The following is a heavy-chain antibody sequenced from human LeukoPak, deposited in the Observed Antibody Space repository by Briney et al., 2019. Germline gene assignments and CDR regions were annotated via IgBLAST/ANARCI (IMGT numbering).Heavy chain of an antibody. D-gene: IGHD3-3*01. J-gene: IGHJ4*02. CDR1: GFTFSSYA. Sequence: PGGSLRLSCAASGFTFSSYAMSWVRQAPGKGLEWVSAISGSGGSTYYADSVKGRFTISRDNSKNTLYLQMNSLRAEDTAVYYCVGYQLLEWLLLYWGQGTLVTVSS. CDR3: VGYQLLEWLLLY. CDR2: ISGSGGST. V-gene: IGHV3-23*01.